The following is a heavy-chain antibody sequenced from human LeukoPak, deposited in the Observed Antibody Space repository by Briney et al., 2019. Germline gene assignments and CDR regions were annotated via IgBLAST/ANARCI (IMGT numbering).Heavy chain of an antibody. CDR1: GFTFSSYA. J-gene: IGHJ6*02. CDR2: ISYDGSNK. D-gene: IGHD2-15*01. V-gene: IGHV3-30-3*01. Sequence: AGGSLRLSCAASGFTFSSYAMHWVRQAPGKGLEWVAVISYDGSNKYYADSVKGRFTISRDNSKNTLYLQMNSLRAEDTAVYYCASPSVAATEYYYGMDVWGQGTTVTVSS. CDR3: ASPSVAATEYYYGMDV.